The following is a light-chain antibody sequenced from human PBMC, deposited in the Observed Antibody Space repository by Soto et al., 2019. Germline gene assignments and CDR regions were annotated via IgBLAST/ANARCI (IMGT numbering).Light chain of an antibody. V-gene: IGLV2-14*03. CDR2: DVS. J-gene: IGLJ2*01. CDR1: SSDVGGYNY. CDR3: SSYISSSAVV. Sequence: QSALTQPASVSGSPGQSITISCTGTSSDVGGYNYVSWYQHHPGKAPKLMIYDVSDRPSGVSNRFSGSKSGNTASLTISGLQAEDEADYYCSSYISSSAVVFGGGTQLTVL.